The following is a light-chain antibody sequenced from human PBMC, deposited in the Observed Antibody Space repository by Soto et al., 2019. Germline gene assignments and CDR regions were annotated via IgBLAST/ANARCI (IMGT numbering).Light chain of an antibody. Sequence: EIVLTQAAGPKSYSTADKATLYCXASQSITNNYLAWYQQKPGRAHRLLIYGASSRATGIPDRFSGSGSGTDFTLTISRLEPEDFAMYYCQQYGYLVTFGGGTKVDI. V-gene: IGKV3-20*01. CDR3: QQYGYLVT. J-gene: IGKJ4*01. CDR1: QSITNNY. CDR2: GAS.